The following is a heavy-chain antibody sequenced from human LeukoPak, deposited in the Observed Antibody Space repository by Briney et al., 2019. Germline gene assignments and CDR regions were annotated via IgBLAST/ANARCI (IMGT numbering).Heavy chain of an antibody. CDR1: GFTFSTYG. D-gene: IGHD3-22*01. Sequence: GGSLRLSCAASGFTFSTYGLHWVRQAPGKGLEWVALISYDGGNKNYISSVKGRFTISRDNSKNTLYLQMNSLRAEDTAVYYCAKGSHYYDSSGVPAYYFDYWGQGTLVTVSS. CDR2: ISYDGGNK. J-gene: IGHJ4*02. V-gene: IGHV3-30*18. CDR3: AKGSHYYDSSGVPAYYFDY.